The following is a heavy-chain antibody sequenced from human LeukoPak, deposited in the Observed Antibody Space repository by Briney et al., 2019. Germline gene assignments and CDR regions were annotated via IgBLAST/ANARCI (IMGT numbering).Heavy chain of an antibody. CDR2: ISWDGGST. CDR3: PKDISLGGDSGDY. J-gene: IGHJ4*02. D-gene: IGHD2-21*02. Sequence: QPGGSLRLSCAASGFTFDDYAMHWVRQAPGKGLEWVSLISWDGGSTYYADSVKGRFTISRDNSKNSLYLQMNSLRTEDTAWYYCPKDISLGGDSGDYWGQGTMVTVSS. V-gene: IGHV3-43*02. CDR1: GFTFDDYA.